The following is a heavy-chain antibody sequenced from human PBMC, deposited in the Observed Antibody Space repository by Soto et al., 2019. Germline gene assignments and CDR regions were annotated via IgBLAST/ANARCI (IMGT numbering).Heavy chain of an antibody. J-gene: IGHJ4*02. Sequence: QITLKESGPTLVKPTQALALTCTFSGFSLSTHGVGVGWIRQPPGKALEWLAVIYWDDDKRYRPPLKSRLTITKDTSRNQVVLTMTNMDPADTATYYCAHRRGGYNWDDAHFDYWGQGTLVTVSS. V-gene: IGHV2-5*02. CDR1: GFSLSTHGVG. D-gene: IGHD1-20*01. CDR3: AHRRGGYNWDDAHFDY. CDR2: IYWDDDK.